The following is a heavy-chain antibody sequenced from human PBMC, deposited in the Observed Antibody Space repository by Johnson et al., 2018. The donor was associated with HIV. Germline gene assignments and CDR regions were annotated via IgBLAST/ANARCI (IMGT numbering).Heavy chain of an antibody. V-gene: IGHV3-9*01. CDR2: ISWNSGSI. J-gene: IGHJ3*02. CDR1: GFTFDDYA. D-gene: IGHD6-6*01. Sequence: VQLVESGGGLVQPGRSLRLSCAASGFTFDDYAMHWVRQVPGKGLEWVSGISWNSGSIGYADSVKGRFTISRDNSKNTLCLQMNSLRPEDTAVFYCARGKSVAARIGAFDIWGQGTMVTVSS. CDR3: ARGKSVAARIGAFDI.